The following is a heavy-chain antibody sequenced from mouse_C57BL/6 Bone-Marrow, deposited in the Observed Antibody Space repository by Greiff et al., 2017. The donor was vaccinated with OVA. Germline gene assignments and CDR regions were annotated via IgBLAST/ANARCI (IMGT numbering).Heavy chain of an antibody. CDR2: IYPRSGNT. CDR3: ARDGYYWYFDV. V-gene: IGHV1-81*01. J-gene: IGHJ1*03. CDR1: GYTFTSYG. Sequence: QVQLQESGAELARPGASVKLSCKASGYTFTSYGISWVKQRTGQGLEWIGEIYPRSGNTYYNEKFKGKATLTADKSSSTAYMELRSLTSEDSAVYFCARDGYYWYFDVWGTGTTVTVSS. D-gene: IGHD2-3*01.